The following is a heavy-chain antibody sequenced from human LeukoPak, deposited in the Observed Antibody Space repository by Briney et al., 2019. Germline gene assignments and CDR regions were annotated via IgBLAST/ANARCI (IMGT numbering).Heavy chain of an antibody. D-gene: IGHD6-13*01. Sequence: PGGSLRLSCAASGFNFSYPWMSWVRQAPGKGLEWVANIKEDGSETYYAESVMGRFTISRDNAENSLFLQMTSLRGEDTAVYFCARRHSSSWYGNWFDPWGQGTLVTVSS. CDR1: GFNFSYPW. CDR2: IKEDGSET. J-gene: IGHJ5*02. CDR3: ARRHSSSWYGNWFDP. V-gene: IGHV3-7*01.